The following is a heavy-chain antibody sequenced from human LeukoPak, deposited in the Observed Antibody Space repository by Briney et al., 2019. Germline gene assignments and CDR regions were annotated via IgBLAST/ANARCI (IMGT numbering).Heavy chain of an antibody. D-gene: IGHD3-3*01. V-gene: IGHV4-30-4*08. CDR3: ARDRGYDFWSGYYFHY. Sequence: SQTLSLTCTVSGGLIGSDDYYRSWSRKPPGKSQEGIRYIYYSGSTYNNPSPKSRVTNSVDTPKNQFSLKLSSVTAADTAVYYCARDRGYDFWSGYYFHYWGQGTLVTVSS. J-gene: IGHJ4*02. CDR2: IYYSGST. CDR1: GGLIGSDDYY.